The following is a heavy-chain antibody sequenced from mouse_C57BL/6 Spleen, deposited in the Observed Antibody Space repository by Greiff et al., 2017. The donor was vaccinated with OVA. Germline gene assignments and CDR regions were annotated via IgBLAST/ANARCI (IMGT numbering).Heavy chain of an antibody. CDR3: AREGGNYYFDY. Sequence: VQLQQPGAELVKPGASVKLSCKASGYTFTSYWMHWVKQRPGQGLEWIGMIHPNSGSTNYNEKFKSKATLTVDKSSSTAYMQLSSLTSEDSAVYYCAREGGNYYFDYWGQGTTLTVSS. V-gene: IGHV1-64*01. J-gene: IGHJ2*01. CDR1: GYTFTSYW. D-gene: IGHD2-1*01. CDR2: IHPNSGST.